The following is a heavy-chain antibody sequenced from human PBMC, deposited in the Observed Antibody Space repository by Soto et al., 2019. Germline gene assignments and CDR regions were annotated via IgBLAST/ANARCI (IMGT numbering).Heavy chain of an antibody. V-gene: IGHV1-18*01. CDR1: GYTFTSYG. CDR2: ISAYNGNT. Sequence: ASVKVSCKASGYTFTSYGISWVRQAPGQGLEWMGWISAYNGNTNYAQKLQGRVTMTTDTSTSTAYMELRSLRSDDTAVYYGARGPRYDFWSGYGSYYYYYGMDVWGQGTTVTVSS. D-gene: IGHD3-3*01. J-gene: IGHJ6*02. CDR3: ARGPRYDFWSGYGSYYYYYGMDV.